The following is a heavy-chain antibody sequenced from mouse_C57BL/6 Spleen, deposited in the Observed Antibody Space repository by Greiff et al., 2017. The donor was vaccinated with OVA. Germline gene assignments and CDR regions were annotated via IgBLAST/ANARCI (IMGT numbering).Heavy chain of an antibody. CDR1: GYTFTEYT. V-gene: IGHV1-62-2*01. CDR2: FYPGSGSI. Sequence: QVQLQQPGAELVKPGASVKLSCKASGYTFTEYTIHWVKQRSGQGLEWIGWFYPGSGSIKYNEKFKDKATLTADKSSSTVYMELSRLTSEDSAVYFCARHDLYYYGSSYEGYFDVWGTGTTVTVSS. D-gene: IGHD1-1*01. CDR3: ARHDLYYYGSSYEGYFDV. J-gene: IGHJ1*03.